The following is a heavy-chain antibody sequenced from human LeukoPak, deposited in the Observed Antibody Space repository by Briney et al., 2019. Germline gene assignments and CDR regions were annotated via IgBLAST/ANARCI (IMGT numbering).Heavy chain of an antibody. D-gene: IGHD5-12*01. CDR2: ISSRGVNT. V-gene: IGHV3-23*01. CDR1: GFTFTSYS. CDR3: VKDRPTWPIDY. Sequence: RGSLRLSCAASGFTFTSYSMSGVRQAPGKGLEWASAISSRGVNTYYADSVKGRFTSSHDNSKDALYLQMTARRDEDTAVYYCVKDRPTWPIDYWGQGTLVTVSS. J-gene: IGHJ4*02.